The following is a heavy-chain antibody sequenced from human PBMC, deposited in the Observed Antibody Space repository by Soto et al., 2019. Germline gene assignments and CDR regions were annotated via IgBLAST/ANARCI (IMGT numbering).Heavy chain of an antibody. CDR3: ASLLLVPGAPYFDT. V-gene: IGHV4-39*01. Sequence: SETLSLTCGVSGGSISSGGHYWGWVRQPPGKGLEWIATIYHSGTTYYTPSLQSRLNVSVDTSKNQFSLRLNSVSAADSAVYHCASLLLVPGAPYFDTWGPGTLVTVSS. CDR1: GGSISSGGHY. CDR2: IYHSGTT. D-gene: IGHD3-10*01. J-gene: IGHJ4*02.